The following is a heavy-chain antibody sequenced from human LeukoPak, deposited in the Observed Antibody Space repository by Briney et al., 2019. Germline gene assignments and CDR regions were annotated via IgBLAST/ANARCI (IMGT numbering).Heavy chain of an antibody. D-gene: IGHD5-18*01. J-gene: IGHJ4*02. CDR3: ARASFYSYDIDY. V-gene: IGHV4-31*03. Sequence: SETLSLTCTVSGGSISSGGYYWSWIRQHPGKGLEWIGYIYYSGSTYYNPSLKSRVTTSVDTSKNQFSLKLSSVTAADTAVYYCARASFYSYDIDYWGQGTLVTVSS. CDR1: GGSISSGGYY. CDR2: IYYSGST.